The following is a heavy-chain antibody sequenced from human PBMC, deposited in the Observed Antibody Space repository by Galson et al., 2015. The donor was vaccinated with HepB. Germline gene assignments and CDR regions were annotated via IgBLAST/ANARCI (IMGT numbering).Heavy chain of an antibody. V-gene: IGHV4-30-2*01. CDR3: ARVSSGRGGVLRYFVTVHGAFDI. CDR1: GGSICSGGYA. D-gene: IGHD3-9*01. Sequence: TLSLTCAVSGGSICSGGYAWGWIRQAPGKGVEWIGYIYHSGSTYDNPSLKSRVTISVDRSQNKFSLKLSFVTAADTGVYYCARVSSGRGGVLRYFVTVHGAFDIWGQGTMVTVSS. J-gene: IGHJ3*02. CDR2: IYHSGST.